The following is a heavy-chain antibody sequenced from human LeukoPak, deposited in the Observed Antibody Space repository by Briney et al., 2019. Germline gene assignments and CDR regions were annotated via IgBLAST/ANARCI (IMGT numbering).Heavy chain of an antibody. CDR2: IYYSGGT. CDR3: ARAKYSSSWYGWFDY. J-gene: IGHJ4*02. CDR1: GGSISSYY. D-gene: IGHD6-13*01. V-gene: IGHV4-59*01. Sequence: NTSETLSLTCTVSGGSISSYYWSWIRQPPGKGLEWIGYIYYSGGTNYNPSLKGRVTISVDTSKNQFSLKLSSVTAADTAVYYCARAKYSSSWYGWFDYWGQGTLVTVSS.